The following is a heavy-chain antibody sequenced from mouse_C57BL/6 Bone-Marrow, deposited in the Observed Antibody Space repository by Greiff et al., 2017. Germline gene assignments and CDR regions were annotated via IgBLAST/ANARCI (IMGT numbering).Heavy chain of an antibody. CDR3: ARGGVLGQDFDY. V-gene: IGHV3-6*01. J-gene: IGHJ2*01. CDR1: GYSITSGYY. CDR2: ISYDGSN. Sequence: EVQLQESGPGLVKPSQSLSLTCSVTGYSITSGYYWNWIRQFPGNKLEWMGYISYDGSNNYNPSLKNRISITRYTSKNQFFLKLNSVTTEDTATYYCARGGVLGQDFDYWGQGTTLTVSS. D-gene: IGHD4-1*01.